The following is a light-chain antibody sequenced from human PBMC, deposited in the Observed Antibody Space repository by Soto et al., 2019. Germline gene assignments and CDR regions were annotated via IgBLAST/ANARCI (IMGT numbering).Light chain of an antibody. J-gene: IGLJ1*01. CDR1: GSDVGAYRY. Sequence: QSVLTQPASVSGSPGQSITISCTGTGSDVGAYRYVSWYQQHPGQAPKLIIYDVSNRPSGGSDRFSGSKSGNTASLTISGLQSEDEADYYCDSYTSSSSYACGTGTKVTVL. V-gene: IGLV2-14*01. CDR2: DVS. CDR3: DSYTSSSSYA.